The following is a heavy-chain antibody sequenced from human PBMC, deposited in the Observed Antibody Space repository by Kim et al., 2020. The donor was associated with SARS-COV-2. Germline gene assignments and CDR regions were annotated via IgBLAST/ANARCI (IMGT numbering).Heavy chain of an antibody. CDR3: ARGYYDSSGYYSWNYYYGMDD. CDR1: GYTFTSYG. Sequence: ASVKVSCKASGYTFTSYGISWVRQAPGQGLEWMGWISAYNGNTNYAQKLQGRVTMTTDTSTSTAYMELRSLRSDDTAVYYCARGYYDSSGYYSWNYYYGMDDWGQGTTVTVSS. V-gene: IGHV1-18*01. CDR2: ISAYNGNT. D-gene: IGHD3-22*01. J-gene: IGHJ6*02.